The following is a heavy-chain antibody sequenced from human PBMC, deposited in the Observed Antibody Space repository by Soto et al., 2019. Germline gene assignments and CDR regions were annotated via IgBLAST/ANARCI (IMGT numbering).Heavy chain of an antibody. D-gene: IGHD2-15*01. CDR2: IYSGGST. V-gene: IGHV3-53*02. CDR1: GFTVSSNY. CDR3: ASGGVVTHYFDY. J-gene: IGHJ4*02. Sequence: EVQLVETGGGLIQPGGSLRLSCAASGFTVSSNYMSWVRQAPGKGLEWVSVIYSGGSTYYADSVKGRFTISRDNSKYTLCLQMNSLRAEDTAVYYCASGGVVTHYFDYWGQGTLVTVSS.